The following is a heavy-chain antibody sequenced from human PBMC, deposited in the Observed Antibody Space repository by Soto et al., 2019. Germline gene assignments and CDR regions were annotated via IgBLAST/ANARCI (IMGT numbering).Heavy chain of an antibody. CDR2: IIPIFGTA. CDR3: ARDGYNGNWFDP. V-gene: IGHV1-69*13. Sequence: AVKVSCKACGGTFSSYAISWVRQAPGQGPEWMGGIIPIFGTANYAQKFQGRVTITADESTSTAYMELSSLRSEDTAVYYCARDGYNGNWFDPWGQGTLVTVSS. CDR1: GGTFSSYA. D-gene: IGHD5-18*01. J-gene: IGHJ5*02.